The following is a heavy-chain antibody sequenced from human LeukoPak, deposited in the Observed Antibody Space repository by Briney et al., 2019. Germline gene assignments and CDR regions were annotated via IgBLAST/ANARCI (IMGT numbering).Heavy chain of an antibody. Sequence: GASVKASCKASGGTFSSNAISWVRQAPGQGLEWMGRIIPILNIANYAQKFQGRVAITADKFTSTAYMELSSLRSEDTAVYYCARGTGSITYYYDSSGYHDPWGQGTLVTVSS. D-gene: IGHD3-22*01. CDR1: GGTFSSNA. CDR2: IIPILNIA. J-gene: IGHJ5*02. V-gene: IGHV1-69*04. CDR3: ARGTGSITYYYDSSGYHDP.